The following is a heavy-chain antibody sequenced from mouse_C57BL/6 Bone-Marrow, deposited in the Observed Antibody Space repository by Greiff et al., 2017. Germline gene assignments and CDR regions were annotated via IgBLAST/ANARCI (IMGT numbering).Heavy chain of an antibody. CDR1: GFTFSSYA. D-gene: IGHD3-2*02. V-gene: IGHV5-4*01. Sequence: EVQLVESGGGLVKPGGSLKLSCAASGFTFSSYAMSWVRQTPEQRLEWVATISDGGSYTYYPDNVKGRFTISRDNAKNNLYLQMSHLKSEDTAMYTCARVRLRVDYWGQGTTLTVSS. CDR2: ISDGGSYT. CDR3: ARVRLRVDY. J-gene: IGHJ2*01.